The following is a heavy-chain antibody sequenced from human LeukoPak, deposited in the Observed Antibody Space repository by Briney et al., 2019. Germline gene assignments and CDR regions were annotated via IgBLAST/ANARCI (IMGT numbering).Heavy chain of an antibody. D-gene: IGHD4-17*01. Sequence: GGSLRLSCAASGFTFSTNYMSWVRQAPGKGLEWVSLIYTGGTTYYADSVKGRFTISRDNSKNTLYLQMNSLRAEDTAVYYCARNYGDYDLDYWGQGTLVTVSS. J-gene: IGHJ4*02. CDR1: GFTFSTNY. V-gene: IGHV3-66*01. CDR2: IYTGGTT. CDR3: ARNYGDYDLDY.